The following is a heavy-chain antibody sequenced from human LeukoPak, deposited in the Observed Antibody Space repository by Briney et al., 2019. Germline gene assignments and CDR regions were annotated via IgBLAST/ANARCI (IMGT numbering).Heavy chain of an antibody. Sequence: GGSLRLSCAASGFTFSSYWMHWVRQAPGKGLVWVSRINSDGSSTSYADSVKGRFTISRDSAKNTLYLQMNSLRAEDTAVYYCAREGRIQNYYYYMDVWGKGTTVTVSS. CDR2: INSDGSST. CDR1: GFTFSSYW. CDR3: AREGRIQNYYYYMDV. V-gene: IGHV3-74*01. J-gene: IGHJ6*03.